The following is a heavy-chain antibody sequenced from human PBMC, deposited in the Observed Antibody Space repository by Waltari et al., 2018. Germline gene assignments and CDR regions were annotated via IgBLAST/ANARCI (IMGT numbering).Heavy chain of an antibody. CDR1: GFPFSSYS. Sequence: EVQLVESGGGLVKPGGSLRLSCAASGFPFSSYSMNWVRQAPGKGLEWVSSISSSSSYIYYADSVKGRFTISRDNAKNSLYLQMNSLRAEDTDVYYCARGTVTDIDYWGQGTLVTVSS. CDR2: ISSSSSYI. V-gene: IGHV3-21*01. J-gene: IGHJ4*02. CDR3: ARGTVTDIDY. D-gene: IGHD4-17*01.